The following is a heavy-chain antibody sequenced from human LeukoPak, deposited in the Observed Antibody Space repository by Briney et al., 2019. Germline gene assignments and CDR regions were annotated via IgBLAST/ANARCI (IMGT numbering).Heavy chain of an antibody. V-gene: IGHV3-30-3*01. CDR1: GFTFSSYA. D-gene: IGHD1-26*01. Sequence: GGSLRLSCAASGFTFSSYAMHWVRQAPGKGLEWVAVISYDGSNKYYADSVKGRFTISRDNSKNTLYLQMNSLRAEDTAVYYCARYLSLWDSGSYTTLDCWGQGTLVTVSS. CDR2: ISYDGSNK. J-gene: IGHJ4*02. CDR3: ARYLSLWDSGSYTTLDC.